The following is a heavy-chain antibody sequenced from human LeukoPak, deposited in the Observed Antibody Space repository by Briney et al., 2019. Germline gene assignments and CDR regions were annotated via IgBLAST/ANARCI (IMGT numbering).Heavy chain of an antibody. D-gene: IGHD3-10*01. V-gene: IGHV4-59*01. Sequence: PSETLSLTCAVFGGSLSGYYWSWIRQPPGKGLEWIGYIYYSGSPNYNPSLKSRVTLSVDTSKNQFSLKLSSVTAADTAVYYCARTYYGSGSLYYYYYMDVWGKGTTVTVSS. CDR2: IYYSGSP. CDR1: GGSLSGYY. J-gene: IGHJ6*03. CDR3: ARTYYGSGSLYYYYYMDV.